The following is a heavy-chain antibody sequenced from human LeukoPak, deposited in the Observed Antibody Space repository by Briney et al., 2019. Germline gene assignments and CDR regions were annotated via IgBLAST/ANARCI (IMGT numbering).Heavy chain of an antibody. V-gene: IGHV1-2*06. Sequence: ASVKVSRKASGYTFTGYYMHWVRQAPGQGLEWMGRINPNSGGTNYAQKFQGRVTMTRDTSISTAYMELSRLRSDDTAVYSCARGRGYYDSSGYYLDYWGQGTLVTVSS. D-gene: IGHD3-22*01. CDR1: GYTFTGYY. CDR3: ARGRGYYDSSGYYLDY. J-gene: IGHJ4*02. CDR2: INPNSGGT.